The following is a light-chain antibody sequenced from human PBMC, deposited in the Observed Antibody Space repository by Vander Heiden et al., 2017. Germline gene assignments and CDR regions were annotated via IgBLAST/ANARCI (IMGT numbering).Light chain of an antibody. J-gene: IGLJ3*02. Sequence: QSVLTQPPSASGPPAQRVTISCSGSSSNIGSNAVNGYQQLPGTAPKLIIYSNNRRPSGVPDRFSGSKSGTSASLAISGLQSEDEADYYCAAWDDSLNGLVFGGGTKLTVL. CDR3: AAWDDSLNGLV. V-gene: IGLV1-44*01. CDR2: SNN. CDR1: SSNIGSNA.